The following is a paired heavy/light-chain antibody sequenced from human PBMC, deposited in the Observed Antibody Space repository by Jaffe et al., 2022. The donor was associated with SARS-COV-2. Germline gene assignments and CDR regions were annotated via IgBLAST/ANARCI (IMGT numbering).Heavy chain of an antibody. CDR3: ARVLTYSSSRNWYFDL. D-gene: IGHD6-13*01. Sequence: QVQLVESGGGLVKPGGSLRLSCAASGFTFSDYYMSWIRQAPGKGLEWVSYISSSGSTIYYADSVKGRFTISRDNAKNSLYLQMNSLRAEDTAVYYCARVLTYSSSRNWYFDLWGRGTLVTVSS. CDR1: GFTFSDYY. CDR2: ISSSGSTI. V-gene: IGHV3-11*01. J-gene: IGHJ2*01.
Light chain of an antibody. CDR3: QVWDSSSDHPGV. CDR2: DDS. CDR1: NIGSKS. J-gene: IGLJ1*01. V-gene: IGLV3-21*02. Sequence: SYVLTQPPSVSVAPGQTARITCGGNNIGSKSVHWYQQKPGQAPVLVVYDDSDRPSGIPERFSGSNSGNTATLTISRVEAGDEADYYCQVWDSSSDHPGVFGTGTKVTVL.